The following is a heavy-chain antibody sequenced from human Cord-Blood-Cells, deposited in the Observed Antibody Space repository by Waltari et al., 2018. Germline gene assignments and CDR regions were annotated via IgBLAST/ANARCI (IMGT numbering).Heavy chain of an antibody. CDR2: ISYDGSNK. J-gene: IGHJ4*02. V-gene: IGHV3-30*04. Sequence: QVQLVESGGGVVQPGRSLRLSCAASGFTFSSYAMHWVRQAPGKGLEWVAVISYDGSNKYSADSVRGRFTISRDNSKNTLYLQMNSLRAEDTAVYYCAREAAALDYWGQGTLVTVSS. CDR1: GFTFSSYA. CDR3: AREAAALDY. D-gene: IGHD6-13*01.